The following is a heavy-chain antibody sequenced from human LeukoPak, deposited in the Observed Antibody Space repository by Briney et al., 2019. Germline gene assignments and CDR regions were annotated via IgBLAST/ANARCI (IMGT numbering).Heavy chain of an antibody. D-gene: IGHD7-27*01. CDR1: GYTFTNYA. J-gene: IGHJ4*02. CDR3: ASGPPNWGSPSSFDF. Sequence: ASVKVSCKASGYTFTNYAMNWVRQAPGQGLEWMGWINTNTGNPTYAQGFTGRFVFSLDTSVSTAYLQISSLKAEDTAVYYCASGPPNWGSPSSFDFWGQGTLVTVSS. CDR2: INTNTGNP. V-gene: IGHV7-4-1*02.